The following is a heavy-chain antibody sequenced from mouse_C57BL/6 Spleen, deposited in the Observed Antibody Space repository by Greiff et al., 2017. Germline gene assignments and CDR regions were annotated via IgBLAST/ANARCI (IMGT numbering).Heavy chain of an antibody. CDR3: ARHYGYDVGYFDY. CDR2: INPNNGGT. Sequence: VQLKESGPELVKPGASVKMSCKASGYTFTDYNMHWVKQSHGKSLEWIGYINPNNGGTSYNQKFKGKATLTVNKSSSTAYMELRSLTSEDSAVYYCARHYGYDVGYFDYWGQGTTLTVSS. CDR1: GYTFTDYN. D-gene: IGHD2-2*01. J-gene: IGHJ2*01. V-gene: IGHV1-22*01.